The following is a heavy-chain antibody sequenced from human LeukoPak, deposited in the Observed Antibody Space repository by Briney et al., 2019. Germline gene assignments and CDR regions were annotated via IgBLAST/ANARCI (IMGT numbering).Heavy chain of an antibody. CDR3: AKDPSFYDSSDYSSSYFDC. D-gene: IGHD3-22*01. Sequence: GGSLRLSCAASGFTFSSYRMHGVGQAPGKGLEWVAVIWYDGSNKYYADSVKGRFTISRDNSRNPLYLQMNSLRAKDTAVYYCAKDPSFYDSSDYSSSYFDCWGQGTLVTVSS. V-gene: IGHV3-33*06. CDR1: GFTFSSYR. J-gene: IGHJ4*02. CDR2: IWYDGSNK.